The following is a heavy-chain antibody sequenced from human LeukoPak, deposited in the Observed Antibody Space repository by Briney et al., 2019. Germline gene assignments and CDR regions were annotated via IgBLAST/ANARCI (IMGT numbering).Heavy chain of an antibody. CDR1: GFTLSSYE. Sequence: GGSLRLSCAASGFTLSSYEMNWVRQAPGKGLEWVSYISSSGSTIYYADSVKGRFTISRDNAKNSLYLQMNSLRAEDTAVYYCAREGEYSGYYPNWGQGTLVTVSS. D-gene: IGHD3-22*01. J-gene: IGHJ4*02. CDR2: ISSSGSTI. CDR3: AREGEYSGYYPN. V-gene: IGHV3-48*03.